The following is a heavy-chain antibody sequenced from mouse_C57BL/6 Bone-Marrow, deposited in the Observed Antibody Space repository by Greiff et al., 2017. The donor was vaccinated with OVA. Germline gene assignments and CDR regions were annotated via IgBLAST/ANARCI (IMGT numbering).Heavy chain of an antibody. J-gene: IGHJ3*01. CDR3: ARPKSPHYYGSSYEFAY. CDR2: ISSGSSTI. D-gene: IGHD1-1*01. CDR1: GFTFSDYG. V-gene: IGHV5-17*01. Sequence: EVMLVESGGGLVKPGGSLKLSCAASGFTFSDYGMHWVRQAPEKGLEWVAYISSGSSTIYYADTVKGRFTISRDNAKNTLFLQMTSLRSEDTAMYYCARPKSPHYYGSSYEFAYWGQGTLVTVSA.